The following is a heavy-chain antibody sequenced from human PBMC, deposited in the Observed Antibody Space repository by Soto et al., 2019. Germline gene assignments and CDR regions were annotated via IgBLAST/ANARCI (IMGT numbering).Heavy chain of an antibody. D-gene: IGHD3-16*01. CDR2: IHHSGIT. V-gene: IGHV4-4*02. CDR1: GGSLDSSNW. CDR3: TRRGGEGSAVVMIDWLAP. J-gene: IGHJ5*02. Sequence: SETLSLTCDVSGGSLDSSNWWTCVRQTPGKVLEWIGEIHHSGITNYNPSLKSQITISADKSTNQFCLNLASGTPANTAMYICTRRGGEGSAVVMIDWLAPGGQGTGDTVSS.